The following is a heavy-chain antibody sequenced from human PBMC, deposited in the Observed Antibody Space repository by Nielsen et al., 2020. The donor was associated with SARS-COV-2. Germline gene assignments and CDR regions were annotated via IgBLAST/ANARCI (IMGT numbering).Heavy chain of an antibody. CDR1: GGSISSGGYY. Sequence: SETLSLTCTVSGGSISSGGYYWCWIRHHPGKGLEWIGYIYFSGRTCYNPSLKSRVTISVDTSKNQFSLSLRSVTDADTAVYYCARESSGYDHYNYGMDVWGQGTTVTVSS. CDR3: ARESSGYDHYNYGMDV. D-gene: IGHD5-12*01. CDR2: IYFSGRT. V-gene: IGHV4-31*03. J-gene: IGHJ6*02.